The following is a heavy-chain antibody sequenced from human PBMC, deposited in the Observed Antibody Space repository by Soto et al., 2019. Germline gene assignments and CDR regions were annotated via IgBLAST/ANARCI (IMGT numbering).Heavy chain of an antibody. J-gene: IGHJ6*02. V-gene: IGHV4-34*01. Sequence: PSETLSLTCAVYGGSFSGYYWSWIRQPPGKGLEWIGEINHSGSTNYNPSLKSRVTISVDTSKNQFSLKLSSVTAADTAVYYCARGGPSRFQIPHYYYYYGMDVWGQGTTVTVS. CDR3: ARGGPSRFQIPHYYYYYGMDV. D-gene: IGHD6-13*01. CDR2: INHSGST. CDR1: GGSFSGYY.